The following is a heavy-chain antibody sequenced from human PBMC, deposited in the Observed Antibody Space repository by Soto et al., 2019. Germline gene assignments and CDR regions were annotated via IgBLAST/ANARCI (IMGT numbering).Heavy chain of an antibody. D-gene: IGHD2-2*01. CDR1: GYTFTSYA. CDR3: ARGGVLVPAALSRPGMDV. V-gene: IGHV1-3*01. Sequence: ASVKVSCKASGYTFTSYAMHWVRQAPGQRLEWMEWINAGNGNTKYSQKFQGRVTITRDTSASTAYMELSSLRSEDTAVYYCARGGVLVPAALSRPGMDVWGQGTTVTVSS. J-gene: IGHJ6*02. CDR2: INAGNGNT.